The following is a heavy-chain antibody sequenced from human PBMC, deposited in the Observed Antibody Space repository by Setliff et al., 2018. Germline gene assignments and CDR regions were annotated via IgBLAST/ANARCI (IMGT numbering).Heavy chain of an antibody. CDR1: GYTFSSYA. CDR3: ARDRYYNSWSGTSITAPHDAFDI. Sequence: ASVKVSCKASGYTFSSYAMNWVRQAPGQGLEWMGWINAGNGHTRYAQKFQGRVTMTRDTSTSTVYMEVSSLRSEDTAVYYCARDRYYNSWSGTSITAPHDAFDIWGQGTMVTVSS. D-gene: IGHD3-3*01. V-gene: IGHV1-3*01. J-gene: IGHJ3*02. CDR2: INAGNGHT.